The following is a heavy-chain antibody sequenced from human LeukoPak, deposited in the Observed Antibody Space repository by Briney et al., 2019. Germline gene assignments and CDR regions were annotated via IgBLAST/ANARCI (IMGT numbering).Heavy chain of an antibody. CDR2: INPNSGGT. V-gene: IGHV1-2*02. CDR3: ARERKYCSGGSCYSEFDY. D-gene: IGHD2-15*01. CDR1: GYTFTDYN. J-gene: IGHJ4*02. Sequence: ASVKVSCKASGYTFTDYNMHWVRQAPGQGLEWMGWINPNSGGTNYAQKFQGRVTMTRDTSISTAYMELSRLRSDDTAVYYCARERKYCSGGSCYSEFDYWGQGTLVTVSS.